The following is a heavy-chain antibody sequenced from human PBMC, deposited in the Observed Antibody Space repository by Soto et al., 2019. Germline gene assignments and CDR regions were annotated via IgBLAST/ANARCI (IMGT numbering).Heavy chain of an antibody. CDR2: IIPIFGTA. V-gene: IGHV1-69*13. CDR1: GGTFSSYA. CDR3: AREGNTMIVARF. D-gene: IGHD3-22*01. J-gene: IGHJ4*02. Sequence: SVKVSCKASGGTFSSYAISWVRQAPGQGLEWMGGIIPIFGTANYAQKFQGRVTITADESMSTAYMELSSLRSEDTAVYYCAREGNTMIVARFWGQGTLVTVSP.